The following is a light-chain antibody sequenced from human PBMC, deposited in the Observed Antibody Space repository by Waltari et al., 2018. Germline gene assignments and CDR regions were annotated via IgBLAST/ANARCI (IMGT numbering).Light chain of an antibody. CDR1: QSISRN. CDR2: GAS. J-gene: IGKJ2*01. Sequence: EILMTQSPPTLSVSPGERATLSCRASQSISRNLAWYQQKPGQALRLLIYGASTRAPGVPARFSGSGSGTEFTLTISSLQSEDFAVYYCQQYNNWRTFGQGTKLEIK. CDR3: QQYNNWRT. V-gene: IGKV3-15*01.